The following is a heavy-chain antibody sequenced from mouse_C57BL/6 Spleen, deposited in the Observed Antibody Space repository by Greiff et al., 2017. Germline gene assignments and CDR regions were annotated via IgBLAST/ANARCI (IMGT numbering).Heavy chain of an antibody. CDR2: IHPNSGST. Sequence: QVQLQQPGAELVKPGASVKLSCKASGYTFTSYWMHWVKQRPGQGLEWIGMIHPNSGSTNYNEKFKSKATLTVDKSSSTAYMQLSSLTSDDSAVYYCARSDLYYAMDYWGQGTSVTVSS. J-gene: IGHJ4*01. V-gene: IGHV1-64*01. CDR1: GYTFTSYW. CDR3: ARSDLYYAMDY.